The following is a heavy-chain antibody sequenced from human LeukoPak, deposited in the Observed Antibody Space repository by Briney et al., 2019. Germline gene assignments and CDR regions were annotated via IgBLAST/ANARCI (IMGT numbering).Heavy chain of an antibody. CDR2: ISGSGGST. CDR1: GFTFSSYA. D-gene: IGHD3-9*01. V-gene: IGHV3-23*01. Sequence: PGGSLRLSCAASGFTFSSYAMSWVRQAPGKGLEWVSVISGSGGSTYYADSAKGRFTISRDNSKNTLYLQMNSLRAEDTAVYYCAKVEGGDWLLTFDYWGQGTLVTVSS. J-gene: IGHJ4*02. CDR3: AKVEGGDWLLTFDY.